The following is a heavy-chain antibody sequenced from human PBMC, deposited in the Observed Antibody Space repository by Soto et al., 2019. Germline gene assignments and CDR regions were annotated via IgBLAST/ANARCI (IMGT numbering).Heavy chain of an antibody. CDR1: GGSISSYY. J-gene: IGHJ5*02. D-gene: IGHD2-2*01. Sequence: SETLSLTCTVSGGSISSYYWSWLRQPPGKGLEWIGYIYYSGSTKYHPSLKSRVTISVETSKNQFTLKLSSVTAADTAVYYCARSDRYCSSTSCTPPWFDPWGQGTLVTVSS. V-gene: IGHV4-59*01. CDR3: ARSDRYCSSTSCTPPWFDP. CDR2: IYYSGST.